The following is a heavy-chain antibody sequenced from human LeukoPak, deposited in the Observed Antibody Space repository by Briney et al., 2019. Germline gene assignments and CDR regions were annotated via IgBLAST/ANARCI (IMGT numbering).Heavy chain of an antibody. D-gene: IGHD3-10*01. CDR3: ARVTALLWFEDACDI. CDR1: GGSISSYY. CDR2: IYTSGST. Sequence: SETLSLTCTVSGGSISSYYWSCIRQPAGKGLEWIGRIYTSGSTNYNPSLKSRVTMSVDTSKNQFSLKLSSVTAADTAVYYCARVTALLWFEDACDICGQGTMVSVSS. V-gene: IGHV4-4*07. J-gene: IGHJ3*02.